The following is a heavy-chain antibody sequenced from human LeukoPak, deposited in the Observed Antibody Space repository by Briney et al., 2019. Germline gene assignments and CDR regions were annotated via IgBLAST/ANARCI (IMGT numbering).Heavy chain of an antibody. CDR3: ARLITIFGVAQLNWYFDL. CDR1: GGSISSSSYY. D-gene: IGHD3-3*01. Sequence: SETLSLTCTVSGGSISSSSYYWGWIRQPPGKGLEWIGSIYCSGSTYYNPSLKSRVTISVDTSKNQVSLKLSSVTAADTAVYYCARLITIFGVAQLNWYFDLWGRGTLVSVSS. J-gene: IGHJ2*01. V-gene: IGHV4-39*01. CDR2: IYCSGST.